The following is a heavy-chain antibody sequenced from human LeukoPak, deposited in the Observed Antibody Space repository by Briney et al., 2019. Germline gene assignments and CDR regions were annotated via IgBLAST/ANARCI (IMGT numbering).Heavy chain of an antibody. Sequence: SETLSLTCAVYSGSFSGYYWSWIRQPPGKGLEWIGYIYYSGSTNYNPSLKSRVTISVDASKNQFSLKLSSVTAADTAVYYCARGDYVWGSNRLGWFDPWGQGTQVTVSS. CDR1: SGSFSGYY. CDR2: IYYSGST. CDR3: ARGDYVWGSNRLGWFDP. J-gene: IGHJ5*02. D-gene: IGHD3-16*02. V-gene: IGHV4-59*01.